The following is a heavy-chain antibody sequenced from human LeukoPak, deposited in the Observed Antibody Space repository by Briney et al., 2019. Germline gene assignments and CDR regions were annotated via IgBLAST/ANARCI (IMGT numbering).Heavy chain of an antibody. CDR2: IKQDGSDK. CDR3: ASRGSYVDY. J-gene: IGHJ4*02. V-gene: IGHV3-7*01. Sequence: GGSLRLSCAASEFTFSSYWMSWVRQAPGRGLEWVASIKQDGSDKYYVDSVKGRFTISRDNAKKSLYLQTNSLRAEDTAVYYCASRGSYVDYWGQGTLVTVSS. D-gene: IGHD3-16*01. CDR1: EFTFSSYW.